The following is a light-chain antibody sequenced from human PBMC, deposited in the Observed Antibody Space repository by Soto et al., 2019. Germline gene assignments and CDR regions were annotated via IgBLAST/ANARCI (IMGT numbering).Light chain of an antibody. CDR2: DAS. J-gene: IGKJ1*01. CDR1: QSVSTH. CDR3: QQSYNPTWT. V-gene: IGKV3-15*01. Sequence: EELITQVPVTLSVSPGKRATLSFMASQSVSTHLAWYQQNPGQAPRLLIYDASTRATGIPVRFSGSGSGTEFTLTLSSLQPEDFATYSCQQSYNPTWTSGQGTMADI.